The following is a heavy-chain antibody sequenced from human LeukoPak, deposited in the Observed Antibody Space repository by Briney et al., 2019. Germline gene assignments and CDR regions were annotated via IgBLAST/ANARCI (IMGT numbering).Heavy chain of an antibody. CDR3: ARQLYDKTGRPLDS. D-gene: IGHD3-9*01. J-gene: IGHJ4*02. CDR2: IYYSGSTGST. Sequence: SETLSLTCSVSGDSMNSGLSYWAWIRQPPGKGLEWIGTIYYSGSTGSTFYNPSLKSRVTISVDTSKNQFSLNLSYVTAANTAIYYCARQLYDKTGRPLDSWGQGTLVTVSS. V-gene: IGHV4-39*01. CDR1: GDSMNSGLSY.